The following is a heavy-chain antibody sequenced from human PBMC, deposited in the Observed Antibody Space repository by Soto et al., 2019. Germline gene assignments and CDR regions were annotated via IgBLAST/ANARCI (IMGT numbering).Heavy chain of an antibody. CDR3: ARGGYYFYYGMDV. D-gene: IGHD5-12*01. CDR2: IYYSGST. Sequence: SETLSLTCPVSGGSSGSNNYYWSWIRQHPGKGLEWIAYIYYSGSTYYNPSLKSRLIISMDTSKNQFSLKLSSVTAADTAVYYCARGGYYFYYGMDVWGQGTTVTVSS. CDR1: GGSSGSNNYY. J-gene: IGHJ6*02. V-gene: IGHV4-31*03.